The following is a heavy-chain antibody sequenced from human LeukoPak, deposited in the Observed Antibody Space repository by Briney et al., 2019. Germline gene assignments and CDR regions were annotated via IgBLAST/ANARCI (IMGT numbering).Heavy chain of an antibody. CDR3: AKDGSSSYVWYFDL. Sequence: QPGGSLRLSCAASGFTFSSYWMSWVRQAPGKGLEWVAKIKQDGSEKYYVDSVKGRFTISRDNSKNTLYLQMNSLRAEDTAVYYCAKDGSSSYVWYFDLWGRGTLVTVSS. D-gene: IGHD6-13*01. CDR2: IKQDGSEK. CDR1: GFTFSSYW. V-gene: IGHV3-7*05. J-gene: IGHJ2*01.